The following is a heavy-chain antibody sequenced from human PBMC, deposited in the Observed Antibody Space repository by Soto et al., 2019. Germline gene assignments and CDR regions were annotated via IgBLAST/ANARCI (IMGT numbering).Heavy chain of an antibody. V-gene: IGHV3-33*01. CDR2: IWYDGSNK. CDR3: VRDPPWGPLAYYYYGMDV. CDR1: GFTFSSYG. D-gene: IGHD7-27*01. J-gene: IGHJ6*02. Sequence: QVQLVESGGGVVQPGRSLRLSCAASGFTFSSYGMHWVRQAPGKGLEWVAVIWYDGSNKYYADSVKGRFTISRDNSKNTLYLQMNSLRAEDTAVYYCVRDPPWGPLAYYYYGMDVWGQGTTVTVSS.